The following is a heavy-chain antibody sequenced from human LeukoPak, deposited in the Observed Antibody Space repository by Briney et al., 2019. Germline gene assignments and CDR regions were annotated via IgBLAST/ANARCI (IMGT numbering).Heavy chain of an antibody. CDR3: AGRYGDYVDY. CDR2: IIPIFGTA. J-gene: IGHJ4*02. Sequence: SVKVSCKASGGTFSSYAISWVRQAPGQGLEWMGGIIPIFGTANYAQTFRGRFTITTDESTSTAYMELSSLRSEDTAVYYCAGRYGDYVDYWGQGTLVTVSS. V-gene: IGHV1-69*05. CDR1: GGTFSSYA. D-gene: IGHD4-17*01.